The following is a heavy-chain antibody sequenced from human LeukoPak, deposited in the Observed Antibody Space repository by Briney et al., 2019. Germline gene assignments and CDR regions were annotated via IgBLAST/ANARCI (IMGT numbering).Heavy chain of an antibody. CDR2: IYASGST. D-gene: IGHD2-21*02. V-gene: IGHV4-4*09. CDR3: ARHGDVFDAFDI. CDR1: GGSISNYY. J-gene: IGHJ3*02. Sequence: PSETLSLTCTVSGGSISNYYWSWIRQPPGKGLEWIGYIYASGSTNYNPSPKSRVTISVDTSKSHFSLRLNSVTAADTAVYYCARHGDVFDAFDIWGQGTMVTVSS.